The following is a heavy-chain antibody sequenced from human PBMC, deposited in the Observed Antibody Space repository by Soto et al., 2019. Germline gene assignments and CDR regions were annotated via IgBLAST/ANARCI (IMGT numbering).Heavy chain of an antibody. J-gene: IGHJ2*01. CDR2: ISSSSSYT. D-gene: IGHD6-13*01. CDR3: ARTIAAAGGRRYFDL. Sequence: QVQLVESGGGLVKPGGSQRLSCAASGFTFSDYYMSWIRQAPGKGLEWVSYISSSSSYTNYADSVKGRFTISRDNAKNSLYLQMNSLRAEDTAVYYCARTIAAAGGRRYFDLWGRGTLVTVSS. V-gene: IGHV3-11*05. CDR1: GFTFSDYY.